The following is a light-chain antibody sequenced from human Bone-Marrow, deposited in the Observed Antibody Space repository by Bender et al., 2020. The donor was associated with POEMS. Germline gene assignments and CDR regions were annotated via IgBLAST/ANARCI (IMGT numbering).Light chain of an antibody. J-gene: IGLJ3*02. CDR3: SSYSSSSTMWL. CDR2: DVS. V-gene: IGLV2-14*01. CDR1: SSDVGAYNY. Sequence: QSALTQPASVSGSPGQSITISCTGTSSDVGAYNYVSWYQQLPGKAPKLMIYDVSNRPSGVSDRFSGSKSGNTASLTIFGLQAEDEADYYCSSYSSSSTMWLFGGGTKLTVL.